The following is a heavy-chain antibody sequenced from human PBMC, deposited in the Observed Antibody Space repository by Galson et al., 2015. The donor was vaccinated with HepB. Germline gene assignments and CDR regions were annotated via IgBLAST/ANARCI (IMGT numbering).Heavy chain of an antibody. J-gene: IGHJ6*02. CDR1: GYTFIGYS. V-gene: IGHV1-2*06. CDR3: ARDRRTSYYASRSAFGMDV. D-gene: IGHD3-10*01. CDR2: INPNSGGP. Sequence: SCKASGYTFIGYSIHWVRQAPGHGLEWMGRINPNSGGPNYAQKFQGRVTMTRDTSITTVYMELSTLRSDDTAVYYCARDRRTSYYASRSAFGMDVWGQGTTVTVSS.